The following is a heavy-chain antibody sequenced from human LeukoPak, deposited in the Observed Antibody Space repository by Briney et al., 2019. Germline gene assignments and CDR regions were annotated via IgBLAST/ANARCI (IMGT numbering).Heavy chain of an antibody. J-gene: IGHJ4*02. CDR1: GFTFSNVW. CDR2: IKSKTDGGTT. Sequence: GGSLRLSCAASGFTFSNVWMSWVRQAPGKGLEWVGRIKSKTDGGTTDYAAPVKGRFTISRDDSKNTLNLQMNSLKTEDTAVYYCTPSIAVTGSLDYWGQGTLVTVSS. CDR3: TPSIAVTGSLDY. D-gene: IGHD6-19*01. V-gene: IGHV3-15*01.